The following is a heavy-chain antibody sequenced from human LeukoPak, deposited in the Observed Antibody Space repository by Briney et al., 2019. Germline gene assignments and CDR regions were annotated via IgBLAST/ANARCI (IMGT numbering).Heavy chain of an antibody. J-gene: IGHJ4*02. CDR1: GFTFSSYA. Sequence: GGSLRLSCAASGFTFSSYAMSWVRQAPGKGLEWVSAISGSGGSTYYADSVKGRFTISRDNAKKSLYLQMNSLRAEDTAVYYCAPTLNGEADYWGQGTLVTVSS. CDR3: APTLNGEADY. V-gene: IGHV3-23*01. D-gene: IGHD7-27*01. CDR2: ISGSGGST.